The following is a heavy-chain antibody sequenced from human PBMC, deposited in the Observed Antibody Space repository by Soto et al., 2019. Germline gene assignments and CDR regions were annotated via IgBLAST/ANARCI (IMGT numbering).Heavy chain of an antibody. Sequence: GGSLRLSCTASGFTFGDYAMSWFRQAPGKGLEWVGFIRSKAYGGTTEYAASVKGRFTISRDDSKSIAYLQMNSLKTEDTAVYYCTRAPGSGGSCYFGECKYFDYWGQGTLVTVSS. CDR2: IRSKAYGGTT. CDR1: GFTFGDYA. J-gene: IGHJ4*02. CDR3: TRAPGSGGSCYFGECKYFDY. V-gene: IGHV3-49*03. D-gene: IGHD2-15*01.